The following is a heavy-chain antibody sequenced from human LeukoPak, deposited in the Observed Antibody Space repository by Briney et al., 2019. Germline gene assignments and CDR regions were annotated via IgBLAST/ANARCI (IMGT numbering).Heavy chain of an antibody. CDR1: GGSISSYY. V-gene: IGHV4-59*12. D-gene: IGHD6-6*01. J-gene: IGHJ4*02. CDR3: ASGSLKYSSSSNFDY. Sequence: SETLSLTCTVSGGSISSYYWSWIRQPPGKGLEWIGYIYHSGSTYYNPSLKSRVTISVDRSKNQFSLKLSSVTAADTAVYYCASGSLKYSSSSNFDYWGQGTLVTVSS. CDR2: IYHSGST.